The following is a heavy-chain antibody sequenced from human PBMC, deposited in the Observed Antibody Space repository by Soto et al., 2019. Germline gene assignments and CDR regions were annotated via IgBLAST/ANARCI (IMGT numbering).Heavy chain of an antibody. J-gene: IGHJ3*02. V-gene: IGHV1-18*01. CDR2: ISPYNGNT. CDR1: GYTFISYG. CDR3: ARDPAKWLPDAVDI. Sequence: HVQLVQSGAEVNKHGASLKVSCKASGYTFISYGVRWVRQAPGQGLEWLGWISPYNGNTNYAQKFQGRIPMTTDTSTSTGYMDLRSRRTDDTAVYYWARDPAKWLPDAVDIWGQGTMVVVSS. D-gene: IGHD5-12*01.